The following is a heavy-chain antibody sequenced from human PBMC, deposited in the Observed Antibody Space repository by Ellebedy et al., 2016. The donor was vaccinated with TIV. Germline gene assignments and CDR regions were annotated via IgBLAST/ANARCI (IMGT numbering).Heavy chain of an antibody. D-gene: IGHD3-22*01. Sequence: GGSLRLXXAASGFTFSSYAMSWVRQAPGKGLEWVSGISWNSGSIGYADSVKGRFTISRDNAKNSLYLQMNSLRAEDTALYYCAKDIGYDSSGTHFDYWGQGTLVTVSS. J-gene: IGHJ4*02. CDR1: GFTFSSYA. V-gene: IGHV3-9*01. CDR2: ISWNSGSI. CDR3: AKDIGYDSSGTHFDY.